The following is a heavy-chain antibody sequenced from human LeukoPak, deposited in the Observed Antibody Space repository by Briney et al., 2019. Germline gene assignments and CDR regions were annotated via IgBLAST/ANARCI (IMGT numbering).Heavy chain of an antibody. Sequence: GGSLRLSCAASGFTLSSYWMSWVRQAPGKGLEWVANIKYDGSEKDYVDSVKGRFTISRDNAKNSLYLQMNSLRAEDTAVYYCARQHDSYYYYYIDVWGSGTTVTVSS. J-gene: IGHJ6*03. CDR1: GFTLSSYW. V-gene: IGHV3-7*03. CDR3: ARQHDSYYYYYIDV. CDR2: IKYDGSEK.